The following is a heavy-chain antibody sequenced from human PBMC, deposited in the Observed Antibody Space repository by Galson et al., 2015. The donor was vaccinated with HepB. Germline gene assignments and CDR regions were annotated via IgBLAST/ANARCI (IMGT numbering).Heavy chain of an antibody. CDR3: ARDPSGDYYFDY. V-gene: IGHV3-33*01. Sequence: SLRLSCAASGFTFSSYGMHWVRQAPGKGLEWVAVIWYDGSNKYYADSVKGRFTISRDNSKNTLYLQMNSLRAEDTAVYYCARDPSGDYYFDYWGQGTLVTVSS. J-gene: IGHJ4*02. CDR1: GFTFSSYG. CDR2: IWYDGSNK. D-gene: IGHD4-17*01.